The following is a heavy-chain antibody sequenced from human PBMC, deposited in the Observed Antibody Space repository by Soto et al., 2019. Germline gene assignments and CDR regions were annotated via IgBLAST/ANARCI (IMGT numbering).Heavy chain of an antibody. J-gene: IGHJ4*02. V-gene: IGHV4-31*01. Sequence: QVQLQESGPGLVKPSQTLSLTCTVSGASVSSGAHYWSWVRQHPGKGLEWIGYIYYSGDTQYNPSLKSPVTISLDMSKNQFSLKLSSVTAADPAVYYCVRVESASWLDYWGRGTLVTVSS. D-gene: IGHD2-15*01. CDR2: IYYSGDT. CDR3: VRVESASWLDY. CDR1: GASVSSGAHY.